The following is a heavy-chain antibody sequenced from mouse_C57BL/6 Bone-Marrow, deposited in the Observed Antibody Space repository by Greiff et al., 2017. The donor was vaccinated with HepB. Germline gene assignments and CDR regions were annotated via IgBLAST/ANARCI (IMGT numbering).Heavy chain of an antibody. J-gene: IGHJ2*01. CDR2: IDPANGNT. Sequence: VQLQQSVAELVRPGASVKLSCTASGFNTKNTYMHWVKQRPEQGLEWIGRIDPANGNTKYAPKFQGKATITADTSSNTAYLQLSSLTSEDTAIYYCAREVFDYWGQGTTLTVSS. CDR1: GFNTKNTY. V-gene: IGHV14-3*01. CDR3: AREVFDY.